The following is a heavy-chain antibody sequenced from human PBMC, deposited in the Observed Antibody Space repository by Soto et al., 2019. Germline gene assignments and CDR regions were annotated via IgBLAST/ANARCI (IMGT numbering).Heavy chain of an antibody. Sequence: SETLSLTCTVSGGSISSSSYYWGWIRQPPGKGLEWIGSIYYSGSTYYNPSLKSRVTISVDTSKNQFSLKLSSVTAADTAVYYCARRMGGDCSSTSCYDYENWFDPWGQGTLVTVSS. CDR1: GGSISSSSYY. CDR2: IYYSGST. D-gene: IGHD2-2*01. CDR3: ARRMGGDCSSTSCYDYENWFDP. V-gene: IGHV4-39*01. J-gene: IGHJ5*02.